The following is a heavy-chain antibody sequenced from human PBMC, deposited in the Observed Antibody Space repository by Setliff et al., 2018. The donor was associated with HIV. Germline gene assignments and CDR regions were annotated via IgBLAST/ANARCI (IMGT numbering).Heavy chain of an antibody. CDR1: GSTFSSFN. CDR3: ARDLPIGSGSAHYRYGMDV. CDR2: ISSSGDYT. D-gene: IGHD3-10*01. V-gene: IGHV3-21*01. J-gene: IGHJ6*02. Sequence: SCAASGSTFSSFNMNWVRQAPGKGLEWVSSISSSGDYTYYADSVKGRFTISRDNAKKSLSLQMSSLRGEDTAVYYCARDLPIGSGSAHYRYGMDVWGQGTAVTVSS.